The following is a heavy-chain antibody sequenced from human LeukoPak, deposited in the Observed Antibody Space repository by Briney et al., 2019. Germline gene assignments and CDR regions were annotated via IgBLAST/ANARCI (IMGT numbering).Heavy chain of an antibody. D-gene: IGHD2-21*01. J-gene: IGHJ4*02. CDR2: ISYDGSNK. V-gene: IGHV3-30-3*01. CDR1: GFTFSSYA. CDR3: ARLRNCGGDCSDY. Sequence: PGVSLRLSCAASGFTFSSYAMHWVPQAPGKGLEWVAVISYDGSNKYYADSVKGRFTISRDNSKNALYLQMNSLRAEDTAVYYCARLRNCGGDCSDYWGQGTLVTVSS.